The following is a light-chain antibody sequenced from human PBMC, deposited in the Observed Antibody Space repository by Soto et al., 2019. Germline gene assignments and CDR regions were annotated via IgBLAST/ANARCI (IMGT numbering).Light chain of an antibody. CDR1: SSNIGSNT. CDR2: SNN. Sequence: QSVLTQPPSASGTPGQRVTSSCSGSSSNIGSNTVNWYQQLPGTAPKLLIYSNNQRTSGVPDRFSGSKSGTSASLAISGLQSEDEADYYCAAWDDSLNGVVFCGGTKLTVL. J-gene: IGLJ2*01. V-gene: IGLV1-44*01. CDR3: AAWDDSLNGVV.